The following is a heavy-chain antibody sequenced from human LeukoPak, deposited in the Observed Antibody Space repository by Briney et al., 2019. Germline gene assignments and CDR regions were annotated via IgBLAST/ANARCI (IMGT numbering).Heavy chain of an antibody. CDR2: IVPIFGTA. CDR3: AADYSSSWQFDY. J-gene: IGHJ4*02. V-gene: IGHV1-69*05. CDR1: GGTFSSYA. Sequence: ASVKVSCKASGGTFSSYAISWVRQAPGQGLEWMGGIVPIFGTANYAQKFQGRVTITTDESTSTAYMELSSLRSEDTAVYYCAADYSSSWQFDYWGQGTLVTVSS. D-gene: IGHD6-13*01.